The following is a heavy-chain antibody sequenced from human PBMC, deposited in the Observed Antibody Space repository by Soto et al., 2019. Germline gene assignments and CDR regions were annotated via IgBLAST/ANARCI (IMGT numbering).Heavy chain of an antibody. Sequence: ASVKVSCKASGYTFTSYAMHWVRQAPGQRLEWMGWINAGNGNTKYSQKFQGRVTITRDTSASTAYMELSSLRSEDTAVYYCARVGGLPNWFDPWGQGTLVTVSS. D-gene: IGHD3-16*01. CDR1: GYTFTSYA. CDR2: INAGNGNT. CDR3: ARVGGLPNWFDP. J-gene: IGHJ5*02. V-gene: IGHV1-3*01.